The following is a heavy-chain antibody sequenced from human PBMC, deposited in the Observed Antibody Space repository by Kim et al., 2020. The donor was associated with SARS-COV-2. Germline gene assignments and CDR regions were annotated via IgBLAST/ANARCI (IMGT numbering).Heavy chain of an antibody. D-gene: IGHD2-15*01. CDR1: GFTFSSYG. J-gene: IGHJ4*02. CDR3: AKDFTQGFVVVHKHRGFGDY. Sequence: GGSLRLSCAASGFTFSSYGMHWVRQAPGKGLEWVAVISYDGSNKYYADSVKGRFTISRDNSKNTLYLQMNSLRAEDTAVYYCAKDFTQGFVVVHKHRGFGDYWGQGTLVTVSS. CDR2: ISYDGSNK. V-gene: IGHV3-30*18.